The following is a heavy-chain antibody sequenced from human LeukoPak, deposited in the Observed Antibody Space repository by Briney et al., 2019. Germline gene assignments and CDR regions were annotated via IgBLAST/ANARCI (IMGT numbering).Heavy chain of an antibody. D-gene: IGHD2-2*01. CDR2: IYPGDYDT. J-gene: IGHJ5*02. CDR1: GYRFSSFW. CDR3: ARHSSAASPNWFDP. Sequence: GESLKISCKASGYRFSSFWIVWVRHMPGKRLEWMGIIYPGDYDTRYSPSFQGQVTISADKSISTDYLQWSSLKDSDTAMYYCARHSSAASPNWFDPWGQGTLVSVCS. V-gene: IGHV5-51*01.